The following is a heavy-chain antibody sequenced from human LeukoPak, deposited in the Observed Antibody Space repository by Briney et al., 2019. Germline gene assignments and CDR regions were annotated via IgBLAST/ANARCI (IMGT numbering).Heavy chain of an antibody. D-gene: IGHD3-22*01. Sequence: GGSLRLSCAASGFTVSSNYMGWVRQAPGKELEWVSVIYSGGSTYYADSVKGRFTISRDNSKNTLYLQMNSLRAEDTAVYYCARLATYYYDSSGPTPDYWGQGTLVTVSS. J-gene: IGHJ4*02. CDR2: IYSGGST. CDR1: GFTVSSNY. CDR3: ARLATYYYDSSGPTPDY. V-gene: IGHV3-53*01.